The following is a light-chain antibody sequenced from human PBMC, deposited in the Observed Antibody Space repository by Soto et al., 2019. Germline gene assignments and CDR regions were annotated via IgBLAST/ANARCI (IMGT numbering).Light chain of an antibody. CDR1: QSVSSY. Sequence: EIVLTQSPATLSLSPGERATLSCRASQSVSSYLAWYQQKPGQAPRLLIYDASNRATGIPARFSGSGSGTDFTLTISSLQSEDFAVYYCHQYDNWPKTFGQGTRLEIK. CDR2: DAS. CDR3: HQYDNWPKT. J-gene: IGKJ5*01. V-gene: IGKV3-11*01.